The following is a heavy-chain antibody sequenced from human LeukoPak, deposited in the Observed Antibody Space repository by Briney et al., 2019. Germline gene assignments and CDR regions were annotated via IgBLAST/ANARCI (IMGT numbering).Heavy chain of an antibody. CDR2: ISSSSSTI. CDR1: GFTFSSYS. D-gene: IGHD3-3*01. CDR3: ARGPRYYDFWSGPGGGNYYYMDV. V-gene: IGHV3-48*04. J-gene: IGHJ6*03. Sequence: GGSLRLSCAASGFTFSSYSMNWVRQAPGKGLEWVSYISSSSSTIYYADSVKGRFTISRDNAKNSLYLQMNSLRAEDTAVYYCARGPRYYDFWSGPGGGNYYYMDVWGKGTTVTVSS.